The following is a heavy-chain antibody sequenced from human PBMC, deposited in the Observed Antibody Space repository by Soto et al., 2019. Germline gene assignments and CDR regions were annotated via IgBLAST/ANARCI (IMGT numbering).Heavy chain of an antibody. V-gene: IGHV4-34*01. CDR1: GGSFSGYY. CDR2: INHSGST. D-gene: IGHD6-19*01. CDR3: ARTIAVAGRGYYYYYGMDV. J-gene: IGHJ6*02. Sequence: PSETLSLTCAVYGGSFSGYYWSWIRQPPGKGLEWIGEINHSGSTNYNPSLKSRVTISVDTSKNQFSLKLSSVTAADTAVYYCARTIAVAGRGYYYYYGMDVWGQGTTVTVSS.